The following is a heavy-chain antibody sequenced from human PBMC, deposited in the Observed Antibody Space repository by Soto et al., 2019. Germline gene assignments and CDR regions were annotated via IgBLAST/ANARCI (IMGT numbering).Heavy chain of an antibody. D-gene: IGHD3-10*01. CDR2: MNPNSGNT. CDR1: GYTFTSYD. J-gene: IGHJ6*03. CDR3: AGAVRGSGSYFVPPGRRKYYFFRMEV. V-gene: IGHV1-8*01. Sequence: AASVKVSCKASGYTFTSYDINWVRQATGQGLEWMGWMNPNSGNTGYAQKFQGRVTMTRNTSISTAYMELSSLRSEDTAVYYCAGAVRGSGSYFVPPGRRKYYFFRMEVWGKGTTVT.